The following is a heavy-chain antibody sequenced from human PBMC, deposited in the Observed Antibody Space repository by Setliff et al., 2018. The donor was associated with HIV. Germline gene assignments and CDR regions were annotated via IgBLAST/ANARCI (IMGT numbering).Heavy chain of an antibody. V-gene: IGHV1-46*01. J-gene: IGHJ5*02. CDR2: INPSGGST. Sequence: GASVKVSCKASGYTFTSYYMHWVRQAPGQGLEWMGIINPSGGSTSYAQKFQGRVTMTRDTSTSTVYMELSSLRSEDTAVYYCARGGTYCTNGVCYTHNWFDPWGQGTLVTVSS. CDR1: GYTFTSYY. CDR3: ARGGTYCTNGVCYTHNWFDP. D-gene: IGHD2-8*01.